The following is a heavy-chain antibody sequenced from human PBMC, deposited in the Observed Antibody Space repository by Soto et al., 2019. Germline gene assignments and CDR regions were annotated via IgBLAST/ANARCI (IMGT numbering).Heavy chain of an antibody. J-gene: IGHJ4*02. D-gene: IGHD3-22*01. V-gene: IGHV4-4*02. CDR1: GGSISSSNW. CDR3: ASLAITMITEGEYY. CDR2: IYHSGST. Sequence: PSETLSLTCAVSGGSISSSNWWSWVRQPPGKGLEWIGEIYHSGSTNYNPSLKSRVTISVDKSKNQFSLKLSSVTAADTAVYYCASLAITMITEGEYYWGQGTLVTVSS.